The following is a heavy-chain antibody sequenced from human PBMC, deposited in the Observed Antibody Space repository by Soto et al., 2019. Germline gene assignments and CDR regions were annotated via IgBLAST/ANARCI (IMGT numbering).Heavy chain of an antibody. D-gene: IGHD5-12*01. J-gene: IGHJ6*02. CDR1: GFTFSSYG. CDR2: ISYDGSNK. CDR3: AKDIRYSGYDYVRPFTSVVYYYGMDV. V-gene: IGHV3-30*18. Sequence: PGRSLRLSCAASGFTFSSYGMHWVRQAPGKGLEWVAVISYDGSNKYYADSVKGRFTISRDNSKNTLYLQMNSLRAEDTAVYYCAKDIRYSGYDYVRPFTSVVYYYGMDVWGQGTTVTVSS.